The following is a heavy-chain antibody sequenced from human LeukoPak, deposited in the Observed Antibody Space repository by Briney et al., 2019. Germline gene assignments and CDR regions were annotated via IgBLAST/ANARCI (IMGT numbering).Heavy chain of an antibody. D-gene: IGHD3-16*01. CDR1: GGSTSNYF. V-gene: IGHV4-4*07. CDR2: IHTSGST. CDR3: ARDPEGHGYDFDY. Sequence: SETLSLTCTVSGGSTSNYFCTWLRQSAGKGLEWIGRIHTSGSTNYNPSLKSRVSMSVDTSKNQFSLKLSSVTAADTAVYYCARDPEGHGYDFDYWGQGAPVSVSS. J-gene: IGHJ4*02.